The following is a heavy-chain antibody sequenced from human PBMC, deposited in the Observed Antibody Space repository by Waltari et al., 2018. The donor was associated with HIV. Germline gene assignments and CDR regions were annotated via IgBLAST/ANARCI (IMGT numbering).Heavy chain of an antibody. CDR2: ISGSGGST. D-gene: IGHD3-22*01. CDR3: AKEGIIVITDAFDI. Sequence: PGGSLRLSCAASGFTFRNYATSWVRKAPGKGLEWVSSISGSGGSTYYADSVKGRFTVSRDNSKDTLFLQMNSLRAEDTALYYCAKEGIIVITDAFDIWGQGTMVIVSS. V-gene: IGHV3-23*01. J-gene: IGHJ3*02. CDR1: GFTFRNYA.